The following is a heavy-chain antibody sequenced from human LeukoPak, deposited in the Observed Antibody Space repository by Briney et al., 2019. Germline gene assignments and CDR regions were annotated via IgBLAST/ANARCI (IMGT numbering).Heavy chain of an antibody. D-gene: IGHD3-10*01. CDR3: AADLYYYGSGSTYKGDAFDI. CDR1: GVIFSSCA. J-gene: IGHJ3*02. CDR2: IAVGSGDT. Sequence: VASVTVSCKASGVIFSSCAVQWVRQARGQRLEWIGWIAVGSGDTNYAQKFQDRVTITRDMSTSTVYMELSSVRSEDTAVYSCAADLYYYGSGSTYKGDAFDIWGQGTMVSVSS. V-gene: IGHV1-58*01.